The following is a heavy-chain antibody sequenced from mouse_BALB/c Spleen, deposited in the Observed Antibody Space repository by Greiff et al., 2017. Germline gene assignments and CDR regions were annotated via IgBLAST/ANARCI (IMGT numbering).Heavy chain of an antibody. Sequence: EVHLVESGGGLVQPGGSMKLSCVASGFTFSNYWMNWVRQSPEKGLEWVAEIRLKSNNYATHYAESVKGRFTISRDDSKSSVYLQMNNLRAEDTGIYYCTTDDYPLFAYWGQGTLVTVSA. CDR3: TTDDYPLFAY. D-gene: IGHD2-4*01. CDR1: GFTFSNYW. CDR2: IRLKSNNYAT. J-gene: IGHJ3*01. V-gene: IGHV6-6*02.